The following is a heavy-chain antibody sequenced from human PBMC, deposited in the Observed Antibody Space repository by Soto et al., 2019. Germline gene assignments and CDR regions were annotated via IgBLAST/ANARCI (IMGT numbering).Heavy chain of an antibody. Sequence: KASETLSLTCTVSGGSISSGDYYWSWIRQPTGKGLEWIGYIYYSGSTYYNPSLKSRVTISVGTSKNQFSLKLSSVTAADTAVYYCAREQVVPAAIGVHLRDYYYYYGMDVWCPGTT. CDR2: IYYSGST. J-gene: IGHJ6*02. CDR3: AREQVVPAAIGVHLRDYYYYYGMDV. V-gene: IGHV4-30-4*01. CDR1: GGSISSGDYY. D-gene: IGHD2-2*01.